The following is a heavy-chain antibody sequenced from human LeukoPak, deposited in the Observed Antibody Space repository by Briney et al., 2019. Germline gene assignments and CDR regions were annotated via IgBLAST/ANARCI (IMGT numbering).Heavy chain of an antibody. Sequence: SVKVSCKASGGTFSSYAISWVRQAPGQGLEWMGGIIPTFGTANCAQKFQGRVTITADESTSTAYMELSSLRSEDTAVYYCARGGPQRRDTAAYWGQGTLVTVSS. CDR1: GGTFSSYA. V-gene: IGHV1-69*01. J-gene: IGHJ4*02. D-gene: IGHD5-18*01. CDR2: IIPTFGTA. CDR3: ARGGPQRRDTAAY.